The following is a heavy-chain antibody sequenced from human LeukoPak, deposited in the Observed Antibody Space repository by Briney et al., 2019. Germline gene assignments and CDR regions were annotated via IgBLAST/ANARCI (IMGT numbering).Heavy chain of an antibody. D-gene: IGHD2-2*01. CDR3: AKVAPYCSSTSCYFDY. V-gene: IGHV3-30*02. J-gene: IGHJ4*02. Sequence: GGSLRLSCAASGFTFSSYGMHWVRQAPGKGLKWVAFIRYDGSNKYYADSVKGRFTISRDNSKNTLYLQMNSLRAEDTAVYYCAKVAPYCSSTSCYFDYWGQGTLVTVSS. CDR1: GFTFSSYG. CDR2: IRYDGSNK.